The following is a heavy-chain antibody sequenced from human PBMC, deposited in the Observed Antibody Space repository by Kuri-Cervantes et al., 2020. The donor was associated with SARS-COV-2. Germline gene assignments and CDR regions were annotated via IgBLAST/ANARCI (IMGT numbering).Heavy chain of an antibody. D-gene: IGHD3-10*01. CDR3: AKSMVRGVTTDV. CDR1: GFTVSSNY. CDR2: IYSGGST. V-gene: IGHV3-66*02. Sequence: GESLKISCAASGFTVSSNYMSWVRQVPGKGLEWVSVIYSGGSTNYADSVKGRFTISRDNSKNMLYLQMNSLRAEDTAVYYCAKSMVRGVTTDVWGQGTTVTVSS. J-gene: IGHJ6*02.